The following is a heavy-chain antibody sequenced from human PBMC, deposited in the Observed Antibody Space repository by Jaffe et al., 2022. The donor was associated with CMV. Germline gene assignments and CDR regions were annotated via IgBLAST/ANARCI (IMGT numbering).Heavy chain of an antibody. CDR3: ARDSTPVADVLLAAY. D-gene: IGHD6-19*01. Sequence: EVQLVESGGGLVKPGGSLRLSCAASGFTFSSYSMNWVRQAPGKGLEWVSSISSSSSYIYYADSVKGRFTISRDNAKNSLYLQMNSLRAEDTAVYYCARDSTPVADVLLAAYWGQGTLVTVSS. CDR1: GFTFSSYS. V-gene: IGHV3-21*01. J-gene: IGHJ4*02. CDR2: ISSSSSYI.